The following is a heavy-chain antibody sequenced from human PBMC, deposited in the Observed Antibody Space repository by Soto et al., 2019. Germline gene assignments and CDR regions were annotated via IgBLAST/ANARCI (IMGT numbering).Heavy chain of an antibody. V-gene: IGHV4-34*01. J-gene: IGHJ4*02. D-gene: IGHD5-12*01. CDR1: GGSFSGYY. Sequence: SETLSLTCAVYGGSFSGYYWSWIRQPPGKGLEWIGEINHSGSTNYNPSLKSRVTISVDTSKNQFSLKLSSVTAADTAVYYCARTVTLQIYRGYSGYVHDSFFHYYFDYWGQGTLVTVSS. CDR3: ARTVTLQIYRGYSGYVHDSFFHYYFDY. CDR2: INHSGST.